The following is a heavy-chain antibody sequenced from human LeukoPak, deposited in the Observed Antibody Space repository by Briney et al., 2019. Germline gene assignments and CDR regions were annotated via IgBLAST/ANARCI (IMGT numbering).Heavy chain of an antibody. CDR2: MNPNSGDA. V-gene: IGHV1-8*01. CDR1: GYTFSNFD. CDR3: ARGPLGPPNIVYESGTYNWYDP. J-gene: IGHJ5*02. Sequence: ASVKVSCKASGYTFSNFDINWVRQAAGQGLEWMGWMNPNSGDAGYADKFQGRVTMTSDTSISTAYMELSSLRSEDTAIYYCARGPLGPPNIVYESGTYNWYDPWGQGTLVTVSS. D-gene: IGHD3-10*01.